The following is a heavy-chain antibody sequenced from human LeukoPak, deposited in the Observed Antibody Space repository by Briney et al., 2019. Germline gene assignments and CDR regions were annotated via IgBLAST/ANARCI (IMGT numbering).Heavy chain of an antibody. CDR2: LHDTGST. J-gene: IGHJ5*02. V-gene: IGHV4-59*01. CDR3: ARGGYYGSGNDFRFDT. Sequence: SETLSLTCSVSACSINSYYWSWMPPPPGKGWEGIMYLHDTGSTNYNTSLKRRATTSEDTSRTHFSLQLSSVTAADTAIYYCARGGYYGSGNDFRFDTWGEGNLVTVSS. D-gene: IGHD3-10*01. CDR1: ACSINSYY.